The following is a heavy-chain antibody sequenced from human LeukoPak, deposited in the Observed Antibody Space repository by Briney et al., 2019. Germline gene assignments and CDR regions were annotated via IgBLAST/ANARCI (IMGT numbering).Heavy chain of an antibody. CDR2: IYYSGST. Sequence: SETLSLTCTVSGGSISSGDYYWSWIRQPPGKGLEWIGYIYYSGSTYYNPSLKSRVTISVDTSKNQFSLKLSSVTAADTALYYCAKDLTDDKGPFDYWGQGTLVTVSS. D-gene: IGHD1-14*01. CDR3: AKDLTDDKGPFDY. J-gene: IGHJ4*02. V-gene: IGHV4-30-4*01. CDR1: GGSISSGDYY.